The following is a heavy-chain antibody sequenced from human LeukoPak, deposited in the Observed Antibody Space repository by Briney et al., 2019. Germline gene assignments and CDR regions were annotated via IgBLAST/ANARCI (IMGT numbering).Heavy chain of an antibody. Sequence: SETLSLTCTVSGGSISGSYWSWIRQSPGKALEWIGYIYYSGSTNYNPSLKSRVIMSRGTSKNQFSLNLSSVTAADTAVYFCARQAYCSSSNCYPFGPWGQGTLVTVSS. D-gene: IGHD2-2*01. CDR3: ARQAYCSSSNCYPFGP. J-gene: IGHJ5*02. CDR1: GGSISGSY. V-gene: IGHV4-59*08. CDR2: IYYSGST.